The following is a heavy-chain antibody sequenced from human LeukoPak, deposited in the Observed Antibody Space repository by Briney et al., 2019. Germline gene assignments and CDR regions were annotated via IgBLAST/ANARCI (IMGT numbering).Heavy chain of an antibody. V-gene: IGHV1-18*01. CDR3: AIAVGTNYFDE. CDR2: INAHNGDT. CDR1: GNTFNSYG. D-gene: IGHD6-13*01. J-gene: IGHJ4*02. Sequence: ASVKVSCKASGNTFNSYGLNWVRQAPGQGLEWMGWINAHNGDTHYAQKVQGRVSMTTDTSTSTVYIELRSLRTDDTAVYYCAIAVGTNYFDEWGQGTLVTVSS.